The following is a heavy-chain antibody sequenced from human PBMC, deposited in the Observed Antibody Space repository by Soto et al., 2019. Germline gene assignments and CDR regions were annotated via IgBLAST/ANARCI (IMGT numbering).Heavy chain of an antibody. D-gene: IGHD5-12*01. V-gene: IGHV1-69*01. CDR3: ARGRATTYYFDY. CDR1: GGTFSTYE. Sequence: QLVQSGAEVKKPGSTVKVSCKASGGTFSTYEINWVRQTPGQGLEWVGSNIPIFDTTNYAQDFQGRVTITADESTSIAYMELSSLKSDDTAVYYCARGRATTYYFDYWGQGTLVTVSS. J-gene: IGHJ4*02. CDR2: NIPIFDTT.